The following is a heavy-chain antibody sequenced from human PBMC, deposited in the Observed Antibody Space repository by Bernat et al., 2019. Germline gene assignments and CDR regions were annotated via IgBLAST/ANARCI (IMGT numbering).Heavy chain of an antibody. D-gene: IGHD2-15*01. CDR3: ARRRGGSSKCDY. V-gene: IGHV4-39*01. Sequence: QLQMQESGPGLVKPSETLSLTCTVSGGSISSGSYYWTWIRQPPGKGLEWIGNIYNSGSTYYSPSLKSRVTISVDTSKNQFSLKLTSVTAADTAVYYCARRRGGSSKCDYWGQGTLVTVSS. CDR2: IYNSGST. J-gene: IGHJ4*02. CDR1: GGSISSGSYY.